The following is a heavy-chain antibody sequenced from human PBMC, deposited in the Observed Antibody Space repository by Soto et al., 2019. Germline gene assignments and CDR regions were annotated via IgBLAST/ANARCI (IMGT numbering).Heavy chain of an antibody. Sequence: QVQLVQSGADVRKPGSSVTVSCKASGGSFSSYTINWVRKAPGQGLEWMGGIVPIFGTTYYAQNFQGRVTITADKSTSTVYMELSSLRSEDTALFYCARDEGSTTTFDYWGQVTLVTVSS. CDR3: ARDEGSTTTFDY. CDR1: GGSFSSYT. CDR2: IVPIFGTT. V-gene: IGHV1-69*06. D-gene: IGHD5-12*01. J-gene: IGHJ4*02.